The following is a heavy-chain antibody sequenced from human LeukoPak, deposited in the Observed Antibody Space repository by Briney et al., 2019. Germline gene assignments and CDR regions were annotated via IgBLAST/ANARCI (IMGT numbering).Heavy chain of an antibody. V-gene: IGHV3-23*01. J-gene: IGHJ5*02. CDR1: GFSFNNYA. CDR2: IIGSSGST. Sequence: GGSLRLSCVASGFSFNNYAMNWVRQAPGKGLEWVSLIIGSSGSTFYADSVKGRFTISRDNAKDTLYLQMSSLRDEDTAVYYCISDLCGRDDQWGRGTLVTVSS. D-gene: IGHD1-1*01. CDR3: ISDLCGRDDQ.